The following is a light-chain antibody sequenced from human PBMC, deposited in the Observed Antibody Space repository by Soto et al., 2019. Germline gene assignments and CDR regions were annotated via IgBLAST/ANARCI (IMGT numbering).Light chain of an antibody. CDR3: QQHKNWPPST. J-gene: IGKJ1*01. CDR1: QSVSSN. Sequence: EIVMTQSPSTLSVSPGERATLSCRASQSVSSNLAWYQQKPGQAPRLLIYGASTRATGIPARFSGSGSGTEFNLTITSLQSEADEIYYYQQHKNWPPSTFGPGTKVEIK. CDR2: GAS. V-gene: IGKV3-15*01.